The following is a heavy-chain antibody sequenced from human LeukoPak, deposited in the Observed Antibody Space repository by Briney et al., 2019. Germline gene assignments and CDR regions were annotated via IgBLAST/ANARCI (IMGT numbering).Heavy chain of an antibody. D-gene: IGHD5-24*01. J-gene: IGHJ4*02. V-gene: IGHV5-51*01. Sequence: GESLKISCKGSGYSFTSYWIGWVRQMPGKGLEWMGIIYPGDSDTRYSPSFQGQVTISADKSISTAYLQWSSLKASDTAMYYCARSGSYLSRDGYNSGFGFDYWGQGTLVTVSS. CDR1: GYSFTSYW. CDR2: IYPGDSDT. CDR3: ARSGSYLSRDGYNSGFGFDY.